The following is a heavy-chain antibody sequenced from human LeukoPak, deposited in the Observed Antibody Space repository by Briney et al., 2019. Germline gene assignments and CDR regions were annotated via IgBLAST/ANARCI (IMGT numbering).Heavy chain of an antibody. CDR3: AREEEVKISQYFDY. Sequence: GGSLRLSCAASGFTFSSYWMSWVRQAPGKGLEWVANIKQDGSEKYYVDSVKGRFTISRDNAKNSLYLQMNSLRAEDTAVYYCAREEEVKISQYFDYWGQGTLVTVSS. CDR1: GFTFSSYW. CDR2: IKQDGSEK. V-gene: IGHV3-7*01. J-gene: IGHJ4*02.